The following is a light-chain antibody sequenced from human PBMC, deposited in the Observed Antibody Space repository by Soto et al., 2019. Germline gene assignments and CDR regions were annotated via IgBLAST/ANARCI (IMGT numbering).Light chain of an antibody. CDR1: SSNIGSNT. V-gene: IGLV1-44*01. CDR3: AAWDDSLNGVV. Sequence: SELRQAGSGSVARGPRVTISCSGSSSNIGSNTVNWYQQLPGTAPRLLIYSNNQRPSGVPDRFSGSKSGTSASLAISGLQSEDEADYYCAAWDDSLNGVVFGGGTKVTVL. CDR2: SNN. J-gene: IGLJ2*01.